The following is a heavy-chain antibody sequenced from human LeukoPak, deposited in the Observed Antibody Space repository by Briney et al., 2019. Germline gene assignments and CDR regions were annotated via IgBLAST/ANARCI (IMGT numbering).Heavy chain of an antibody. CDR2: ISSSGSTI. V-gene: IGHV3-11*01. J-gene: IGHJ4*02. Sequence: PGGSLRLSCAASGFTVSSNYMSWVRQAPGKGLEWVSYISSSGSTIYYADSVKGRFTISRDNAKNSLYLQMNSLRVEDTAVYYCASSSWYWVDYWGQGTLVTVSS. CDR3: ASSSWYWVDY. D-gene: IGHD6-13*01. CDR1: GFTVSSNY.